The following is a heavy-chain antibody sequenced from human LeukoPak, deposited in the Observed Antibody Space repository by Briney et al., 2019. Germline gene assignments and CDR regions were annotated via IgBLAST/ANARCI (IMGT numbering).Heavy chain of an antibody. CDR1: GFTFSSYG. J-gene: IGHJ4*02. CDR2: ISYDGSNK. Sequence: PGRSLRLSCAASGFTFSSYGLHWVRQAPGKGLEWVTFISYDGSNKYYADSVRGRFTISRDNSKSTLYLQMNSLRAEDTAVYYCAKDLGIVLVTAIDYWGQGTLVTVSS. V-gene: IGHV3-30*18. CDR3: AKDLGIVLVTAIDY. D-gene: IGHD2-21*02.